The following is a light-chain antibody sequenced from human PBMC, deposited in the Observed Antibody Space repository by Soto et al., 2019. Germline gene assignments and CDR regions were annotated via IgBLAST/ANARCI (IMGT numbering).Light chain of an antibody. Sequence: QSVLTQPPSVSGAPGRRVTISCTGSSSNIGAGYDVHWYQQLPGTAPKLLIYGNSNRPSGVPDRFSGSKSGTSASLAITGLQAEDEADYYCQSYDSSLSGRVVFGGGTKVTVL. CDR2: GNS. J-gene: IGLJ2*01. V-gene: IGLV1-40*01. CDR3: QSYDSSLSGRVV. CDR1: SSNIGAGYD.